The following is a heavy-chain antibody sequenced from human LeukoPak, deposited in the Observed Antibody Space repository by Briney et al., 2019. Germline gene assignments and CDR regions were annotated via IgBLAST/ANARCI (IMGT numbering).Heavy chain of an antibody. V-gene: IGHV1-2*02. CDR3: ARAIAGAGSKGYFDY. CDR2: INPNSGGT. Sequence: ASVKVSCKASGYTFTDYYMHWVRQAPGQGLEWMEWINPNSGGTNYAQKFQDRVTMTRDTSISTAYMELSRLRSDDTAVYYCARAIAGAGSKGYFDYWGQGTLVTVSS. J-gene: IGHJ4*02. D-gene: IGHD6-13*01. CDR1: GYTFTDYY.